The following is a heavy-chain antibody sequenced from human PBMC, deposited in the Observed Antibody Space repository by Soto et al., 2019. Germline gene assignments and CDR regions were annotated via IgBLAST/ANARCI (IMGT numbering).Heavy chain of an antibody. J-gene: IGHJ3*02. CDR3: ARGGNQLRFLRSFDI. D-gene: IGHD3-3*01. CDR2: IYYSGST. V-gene: IGHV4-59*12. Sequence: SETLSLTCTVSGGSISSYYWSWIRQPPGKGLEWIGYIYYSGSTNYNPSLKSRVTISVDKSKNQFSLRLSSVTAADTAVYYCARGGNQLRFLRSFDIWGQGTMVTVSS. CDR1: GGSISSYY.